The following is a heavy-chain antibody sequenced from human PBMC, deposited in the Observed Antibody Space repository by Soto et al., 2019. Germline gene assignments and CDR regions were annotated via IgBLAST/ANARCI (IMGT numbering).Heavy chain of an antibody. Sequence: QVTLKESGPVLVKPTETLTLTCTVSGFSLSNARMGVSWIRQPPGKALEWLAHIFSNDEKSYSTSLKSRLTISKDTSKSQVVLTMTNMDPVDTATYYCAWMGHYDFWSGYYFDYWGQGTLVTVSS. CDR1: GFSLSNARMG. CDR3: AWMGHYDFWSGYYFDY. V-gene: IGHV2-26*01. J-gene: IGHJ4*02. D-gene: IGHD3-3*01. CDR2: IFSNDEK.